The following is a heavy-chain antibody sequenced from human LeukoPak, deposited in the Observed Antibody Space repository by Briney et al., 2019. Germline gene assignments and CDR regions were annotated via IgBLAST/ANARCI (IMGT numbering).Heavy chain of an antibody. D-gene: IGHD3-22*01. CDR3: AKLIDSSGYYFVGYFQH. J-gene: IGHJ1*01. CDR1: GFTFDDYG. Sequence: GGSLRLSCAASGFTFDDYGMTWVRQAPGKGLEWVSGINWNGGSIGYADSVKGRFTISRDNAKNSLYLQMNSLRAEDTAVYYCAKLIDSSGYYFVGYFQHWGQGTLVTVSS. V-gene: IGHV3-20*04. CDR2: INWNGGSI.